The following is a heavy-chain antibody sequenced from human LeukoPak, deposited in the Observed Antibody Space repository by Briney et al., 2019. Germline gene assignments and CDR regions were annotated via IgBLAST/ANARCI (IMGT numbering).Heavy chain of an antibody. CDR1: AFTFSSYA. V-gene: IGHV3-23*01. J-gene: IGHJ4*02. Sequence: PGGALRLSCTASAFTFSSYASSWVRQPPGHGLEWVSGISGTGGSTYYADSVKGRFTIPRDNSKNTLYLQMNSLRAEDTAVYYCANVDSTGRGYWGQGTLVTVSS. CDR3: ANVDSTGRGY. D-gene: IGHD3-9*01. CDR2: ISGTGGST.